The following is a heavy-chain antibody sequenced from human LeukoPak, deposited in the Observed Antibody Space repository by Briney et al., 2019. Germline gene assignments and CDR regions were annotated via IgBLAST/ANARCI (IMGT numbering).Heavy chain of an antibody. CDR1: GYTFTSYA. D-gene: IGHD1-1*01. CDR3: ASGLVQDYYYYMDV. J-gene: IGHJ6*03. CDR2: INTNTGNP. V-gene: IGHV7-4-1*02. Sequence: ASVKVSCKASGYTFTSYAMNWVRQAPGQGLEWMGWINTNTGNPTYAQGFTGRFVFSLDTSVSTAYLQISSLKAEDTAVYYCASGLVQDYYYYMDVWGKGTTVTVSS.